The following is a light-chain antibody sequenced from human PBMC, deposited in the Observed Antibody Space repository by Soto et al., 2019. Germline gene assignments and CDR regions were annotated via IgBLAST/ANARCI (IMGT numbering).Light chain of an antibody. CDR1: QSVSSSY. CDR3: QQYGGTPPIT. Sequence: EIVLTQSPGTLSFSPLEIATLSCSASQSVSSSYLAWYQQKPGQAPRLLIYGASSRATGIPDRFSGSGSGTDFTLTISRLEPEDFAVYYCQQYGGTPPITFGQGTRLEIK. J-gene: IGKJ5*01. V-gene: IGKV3-20*01. CDR2: GAS.